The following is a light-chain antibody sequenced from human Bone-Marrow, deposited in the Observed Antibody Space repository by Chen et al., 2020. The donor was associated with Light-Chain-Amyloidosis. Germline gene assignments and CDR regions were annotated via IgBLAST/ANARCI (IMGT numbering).Light chain of an antibody. V-gene: IGKV3-20*01. CDR1: QTIEKNY. Sequence: EIVLTQSPGALSLSPGERVTISCRASQTIEKNYLAWYQQKPGQAPRLLIFGASSRASGVPDRFGGSGSGTDFTLTISRLEPEDFGVYHCQQYSTAPWTFGQGT. J-gene: IGKJ2*01. CDR3: QQYSTAPWT. CDR2: GAS.